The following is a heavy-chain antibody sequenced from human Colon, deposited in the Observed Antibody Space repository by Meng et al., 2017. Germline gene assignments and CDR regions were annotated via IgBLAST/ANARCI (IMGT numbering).Heavy chain of an antibody. CDR3: AKGFGVVDPYYFDY. Sequence: EAQLLESGGGLVQPGGFLRLSCEASGFTFSSHAMSWVRQAPGKGLEWVSGIGGSGGNTDYADSAKGRFTISRDNSKSTLFLQMNSLRAEDTAVYYCAKGFGVVDPYYFDYWGQGTLVTVSS. V-gene: IGHV3-23*01. D-gene: IGHD3-22*01. CDR1: GFTFSSHA. J-gene: IGHJ4*02. CDR2: IGGSGGNT.